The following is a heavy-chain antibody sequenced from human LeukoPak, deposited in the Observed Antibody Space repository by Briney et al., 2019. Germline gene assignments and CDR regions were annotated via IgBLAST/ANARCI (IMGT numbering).Heavy chain of an antibody. Sequence: GGSLRLSCAASGFTFSSYAMSWVRQAPGKGLEWVSAISGSGGSTYYADSVKGRFTISRDNSKNTLYLQMNSLRAGDTAVYYCAKVLTQWHYYFDYWGQGTLVTVSS. CDR2: ISGSGGST. J-gene: IGHJ4*02. V-gene: IGHV3-23*01. CDR3: AKVLTQWHYYFDY. D-gene: IGHD6-19*01. CDR1: GFTFSSYA.